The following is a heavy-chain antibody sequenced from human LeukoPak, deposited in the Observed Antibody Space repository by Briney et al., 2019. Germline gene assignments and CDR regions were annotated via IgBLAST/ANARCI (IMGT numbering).Heavy chain of an antibody. Sequence: SETLSLTCTVSGGSISRYYWSWLRQPAGKGLEWIGRIYTSGSTNYNPSLKSRVTMSVGTSKNQFSLKLSSVTAADTAVYYCARDQYCSSTSCYARRSYYFDYWGQGTLVTVSS. V-gene: IGHV4-4*07. D-gene: IGHD2-2*01. J-gene: IGHJ4*02. CDR2: IYTSGST. CDR3: ARDQYCSSTSCYARRSYYFDY. CDR1: GGSISRYY.